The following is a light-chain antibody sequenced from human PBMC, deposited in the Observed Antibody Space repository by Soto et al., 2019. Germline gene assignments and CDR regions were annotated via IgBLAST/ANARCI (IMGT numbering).Light chain of an antibody. CDR1: SGSIASNY. CDR3: QSHDATNVV. Sequence: NFMLTQPHSVSESPGKKVTISCTGSSGSIASNYVQWYQQRPGSAPTTVIYEDNKRPSGVPDRFSGSVDTSSNSASLIISGLKTEDEADYYCQSHDATNVVFGRGTKLTVL. V-gene: IGLV6-57*02. J-gene: IGLJ3*02. CDR2: EDN.